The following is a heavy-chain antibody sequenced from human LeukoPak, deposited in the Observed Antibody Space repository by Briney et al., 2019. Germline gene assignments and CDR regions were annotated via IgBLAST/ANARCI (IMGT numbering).Heavy chain of an antibody. J-gene: IGHJ5*02. Sequence: ASVKVSCKASGYTFTSYYMHWVRQAPGQGLEWMGIINPSGGSTSYAQKFQGRVTMTRDTSTSTVYMELSSLRSEDTAVYYCVRDWGVVVPAADQPYNWFDPWGQGTLVTVSS. D-gene: IGHD2-2*01. V-gene: IGHV1-46*01. CDR3: VRDWGVVVPAADQPYNWFDP. CDR2: INPSGGST. CDR1: GYTFTSYY.